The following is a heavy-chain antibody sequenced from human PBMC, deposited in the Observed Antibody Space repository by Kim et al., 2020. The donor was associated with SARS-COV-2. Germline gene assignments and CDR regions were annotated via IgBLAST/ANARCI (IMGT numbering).Heavy chain of an antibody. J-gene: IGHJ4*02. V-gene: IGHV3-23*01. CDR3: ATRSDGRNLDF. D-gene: IGHD6-6*01. Sequence: GGSLRLSCAASGFAFSSYAMSWVRQAPGKGLEWVSSITGSGDSTSYADSAKGRFTISRDNPKNTLYLQMHSLRVEDTAVFYCATRSDGRNLDFWGQGTLVTVSS. CDR1: GFAFSSYA. CDR2: ITGSGDST.